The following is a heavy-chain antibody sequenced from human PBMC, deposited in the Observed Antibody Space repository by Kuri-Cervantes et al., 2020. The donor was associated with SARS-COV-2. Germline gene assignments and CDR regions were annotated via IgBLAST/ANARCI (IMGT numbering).Heavy chain of an antibody. J-gene: IGHJ4*02. CDR2: ISSSSSYI. Sequence: GESLKISCAASGFTFSSYSMNWVRQAPGKGLEWVSSISSSSSYIYYADSVKGRFTISRDNSKNTLYLQMSSLRAEDTAVYYCVKEGSYDFWSGYLPYYFDYWGQGTLVTVSS. V-gene: IGHV3-21*01. CDR3: VKEGSYDFWSGYLPYYFDY. D-gene: IGHD3-3*01. CDR1: GFTFSSYS.